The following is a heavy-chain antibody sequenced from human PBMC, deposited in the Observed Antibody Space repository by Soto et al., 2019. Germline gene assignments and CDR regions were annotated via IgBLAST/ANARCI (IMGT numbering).Heavy chain of an antibody. CDR1: GFTFSSYW. CDR3: ARDDWRPYPYFDY. V-gene: IGHV3-7*03. CDR2: IKQDGSEK. D-gene: IGHD2-21*01. Sequence: GGSLRLSCAASGFTFSSYWMSWVRQAPGKGLEWVANIKQDGSEKYYVDSVKGRFTISRDNAKNSLYLQMNSLRAEDTAVYYCARDDWRPYPYFDYWGQGTLVTVSS. J-gene: IGHJ4*02.